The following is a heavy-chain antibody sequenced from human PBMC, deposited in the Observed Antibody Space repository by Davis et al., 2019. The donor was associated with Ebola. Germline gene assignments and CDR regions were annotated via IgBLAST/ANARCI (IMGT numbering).Heavy chain of an antibody. CDR3: ARSPRYCSGGSCYDSGWASLRDYYYGMDV. CDR2: ISAYNGNT. Sequence: ASVKVSCKASGYTFTSYGISWVRQAPGQGLEWMGWISAYNGNTNYAQKLQGRVTMTTDTSTSTAYMELRSLRSDDTAVYYCARSPRYCSGGSCYDSGWASLRDYYYGMDVWGKGTTVTVSS. CDR1: GYTFTSYG. D-gene: IGHD2-15*01. J-gene: IGHJ6*04. V-gene: IGHV1-18*01.